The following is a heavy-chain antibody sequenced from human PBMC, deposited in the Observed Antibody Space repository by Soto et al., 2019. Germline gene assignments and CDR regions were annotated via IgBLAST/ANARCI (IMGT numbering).Heavy chain of an antibody. J-gene: IGHJ4*02. CDR1: GYTFTSYG. CDR3: ARMTTVILLDY. CDR2: ISAYNGNT. V-gene: IGHV1-18*01. Sequence: ASVKVSCKASGYTFTSYGISWVRQAPGQGLEWMGWISAYNGNTNYAQKLQGRVTMTTDTSKNQFSLMLSSVTAADTAVYYCARMTTVILLDYWGQGTLVTVSS. D-gene: IGHD4-17*01.